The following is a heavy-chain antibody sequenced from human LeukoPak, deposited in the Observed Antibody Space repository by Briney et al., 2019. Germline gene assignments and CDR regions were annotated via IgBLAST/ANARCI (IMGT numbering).Heavy chain of an antibody. V-gene: IGHV3-7*01. CDR2: IKQDGSEK. J-gene: IGHJ6*03. CDR3: ARDLDYYYYYMDV. Sequence: GGSLRLSCAASGFTFSSYWMSWVRQAPGKGLEWVANIKQDGSEKYYVDSVKGRFTISRDNAKNSLYPQMNSLRAEDTAVYYCARDLDYYYYYMDVWGKGTTVTVSS. CDR1: GFTFSSYW.